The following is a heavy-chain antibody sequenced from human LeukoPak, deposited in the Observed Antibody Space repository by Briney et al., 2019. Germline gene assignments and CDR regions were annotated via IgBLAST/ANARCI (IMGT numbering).Heavy chain of an antibody. CDR1: GYTFTSYG. D-gene: IGHD3-22*01. J-gene: IGHJ4*02. CDR3: AREVYYDSSGYYHFDY. Sequence: ASVKVSCKASGYTFTSYGISWVRQAPGQGLEWMGWISAYNGNTNYAQKLQGRVTMTTGTSTSTAYMELRSLRSDDTAVYYCAREVYYDSSGYYHFDYWGQGTLVTVSS. CDR2: ISAYNGNT. V-gene: IGHV1-18*01.